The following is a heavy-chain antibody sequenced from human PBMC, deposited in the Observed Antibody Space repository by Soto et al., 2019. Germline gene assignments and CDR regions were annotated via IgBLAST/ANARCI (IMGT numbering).Heavy chain of an antibody. CDR1: GGSISSGDYY. V-gene: IGHV4-30-4*01. J-gene: IGHJ6*02. D-gene: IGHD3-3*01. Sequence: PSETLSLTCTVSGGSISSGDYYWSLIRQPPGKGLEWIGYIYYSGSTYYNPSLKSRVTISVDTSKNQFSLKLSSVTAADTAVYYCARDCRFLEWCVWYYGMAVWGQGTTVTVSS. CDR3: ARDCRFLEWCVWYYGMAV. CDR2: IYYSGST.